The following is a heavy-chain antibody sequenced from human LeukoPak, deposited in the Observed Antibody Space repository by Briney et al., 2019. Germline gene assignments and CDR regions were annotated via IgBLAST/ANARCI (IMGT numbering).Heavy chain of an antibody. Sequence: SQTLSLTCAISGDSVSSNSAAWNWIRQSPSRGLEWLGRTYYRSKWYYDYAVAVKSRISINPDASKNQFSLQLSSVTPEDTAVYYCARDPVGGSTIFDYWGQGTLVTVSS. CDR3: ARDPVGGSTIFDY. D-gene: IGHD1-26*01. J-gene: IGHJ4*02. V-gene: IGHV6-1*01. CDR1: GDSVSSNSAA. CDR2: TYYRSKWYY.